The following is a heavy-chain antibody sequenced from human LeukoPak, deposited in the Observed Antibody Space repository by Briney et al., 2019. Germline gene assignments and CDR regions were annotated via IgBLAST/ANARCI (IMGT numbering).Heavy chain of an antibody. D-gene: IGHD6-6*01. J-gene: IGHJ3*02. CDR2: IYYSGST. CDR3: ASEYSSSSDAFDI. CDR1: GGSISSYY. Sequence: SETLSLTCTVSGGSISSYYWNWIRQPPGKGLEWIGYIYYSGSTNYNPSLKSRVTISVDTSKNQFSLKLSSVTAADTAVYYCASEYSSSSDAFDIWGQGTMVTVSS. V-gene: IGHV4-59*12.